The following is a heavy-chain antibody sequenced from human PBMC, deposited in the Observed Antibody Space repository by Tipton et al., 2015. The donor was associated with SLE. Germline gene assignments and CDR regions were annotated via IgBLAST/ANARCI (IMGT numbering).Heavy chain of an antibody. CDR3: AASTSSYFYYGLDV. V-gene: IGHV4-38-2*01. J-gene: IGHJ6*02. CDR2: IYHTGST. D-gene: IGHD6-6*01. CDR1: GYSISSSDY. Sequence: TLSLTCPVSGYSISSSDYWGWIRQPPGKGLEWIASIYHTGSTYYNPSLSSRVTISADTSNNHFSLRLESVTAADTAVYYCAASTSSYFYYGLDVWGQGTTVTVSS.